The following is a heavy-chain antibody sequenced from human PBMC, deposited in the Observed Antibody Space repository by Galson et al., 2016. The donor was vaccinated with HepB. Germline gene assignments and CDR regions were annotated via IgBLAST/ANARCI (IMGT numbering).Heavy chain of an antibody. J-gene: IGHJ4*02. CDR3: ARGRAAAGWGPYFY. Sequence: SVKVSCKASGNTFTGYYMHWVRQAPGQGLEWMGWINPKSGGTNYAQNFQGTVTMTRDTFISTAYMEVRRLRYDDTAVYYCARGRAAAGWGPYFYWGQGTLVTVSS. V-gene: IGHV1-2*02. D-gene: IGHD6-13*01. CDR2: INPKSGGT. CDR1: GNTFTGYY.